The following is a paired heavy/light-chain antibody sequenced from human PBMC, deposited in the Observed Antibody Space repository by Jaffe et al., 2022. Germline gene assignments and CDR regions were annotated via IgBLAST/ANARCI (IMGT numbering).Light chain of an antibody. CDR1: SLRSYY. CDR2: GKN. Sequence: SSELTQDPAVSVALGQTVRITCQGDSLRSYYASWYQQKPGQAPVLVIYGKNNRPSGIPDRFSGSSSGNTASLTITGAQAEDEADYYCNSRDSSGNHFWVFGGGTKLTVL. V-gene: IGLV3-19*01. CDR3: NSRDSSGNHFWV. J-gene: IGLJ3*02.
Heavy chain of an antibody. CDR1: GYTFTSYY. J-gene: IGHJ3*02. Sequence: QVQLVQSGAEVKKPGASVKVSCKASGYTFTSYYMHWVRQAPGQGLEWMGIINPSGGSTSYAQKFQGRVTMTRDTSTSTVYMELSSLRSEDTAVYYCARGGGYYGSGLGSDAFDIWGQGTMVTVSS. V-gene: IGHV1-46*01. D-gene: IGHD3-10*01. CDR3: ARGGGYYGSGLGSDAFDI. CDR2: INPSGGST.